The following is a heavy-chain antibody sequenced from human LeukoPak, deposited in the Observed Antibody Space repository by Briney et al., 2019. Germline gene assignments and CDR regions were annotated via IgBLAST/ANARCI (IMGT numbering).Heavy chain of an antibody. J-gene: IGHJ4*02. CDR2: IYYSGST. CDR1: GGSISSGGYY. D-gene: IGHD6-19*01. CDR3: ARGAVAGPLDY. V-gene: IGHV4-31*03. Sequence: SQTLSLTCTVSGGSISSGGYYWSWIRQHTGKGLEWIGYIYYSGSTDYNPSLKSRVTISVDTSKNQFSLKLSSVTAADTAVYYCARGAVAGPLDYWGQGTLVTVSS.